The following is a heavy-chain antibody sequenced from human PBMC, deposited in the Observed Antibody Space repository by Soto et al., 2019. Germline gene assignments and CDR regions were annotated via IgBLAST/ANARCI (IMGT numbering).Heavy chain of an antibody. CDR1: GGSISSYY. V-gene: IGHV4-59*08. D-gene: IGHD3-10*02. CDR3: ARRVPSEQGTYYFDY. J-gene: IGHJ4*02. CDR2: IYYSGST. Sequence: SETLSLTCTVSGGSISSYYWSWIRQPPGKGLEWIGYIYYSGSTNYNPSLKSRVTISVDTSKNQFSLKLSSVTAADTAVYYCARRVPSEQGTYYFDYWGQGTLVTVSS.